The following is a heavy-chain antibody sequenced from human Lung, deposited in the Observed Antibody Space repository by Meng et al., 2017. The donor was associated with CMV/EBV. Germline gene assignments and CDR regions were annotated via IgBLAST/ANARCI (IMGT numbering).Heavy chain of an antibody. Sequence: ESPKIPCAASGFTLDDYGMSWVRQAPGKGLEWVSGINWNGGSTGYADSVKGRFTISRDNAKNYLYLQMNSLRAEDTALYYCARVGAARPGGVYYYYGMDVWGQGTTVTVSS. CDR3: ARVGAARPGGVYYYYGMDV. J-gene: IGHJ6*02. V-gene: IGHV3-20*04. CDR1: GFTLDDYG. CDR2: INWNGGST. D-gene: IGHD6-6*01.